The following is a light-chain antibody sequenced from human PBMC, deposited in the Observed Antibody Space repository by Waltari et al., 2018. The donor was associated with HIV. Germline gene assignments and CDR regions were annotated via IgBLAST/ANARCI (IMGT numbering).Light chain of an antibody. J-gene: IGLJ1*01. CDR2: EVR. CDR3: CSYAGGSAFYG. CDR1: RSDVGNYDL. Sequence: QSALTQPASVSGSPGQSITLSCTGTRSDVGNYDLVSWYQHLPGKAPKLMIYEVRKRTSGVSNRFTGSKSGNTACLTISGLHAEDGGDYYCCSYAGGSAFYGVGTGTKVTVL. V-gene: IGLV2-23*02.